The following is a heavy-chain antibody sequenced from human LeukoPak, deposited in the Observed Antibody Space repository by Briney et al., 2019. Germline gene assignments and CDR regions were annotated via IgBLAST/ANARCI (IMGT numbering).Heavy chain of an antibody. Sequence: SETLSLTCTVSGGSISSSSYYWGWIRQPPGKGLEWIGSIYYSGSTYYNPSLKSRVTISVDTSKNQFSLKLSSVTAADTAVYYCAREDDEKKEMATIQSRLPYMDVWGKGTTVTVSS. V-gene: IGHV4-39*07. CDR3: AREDDEKKEMATIQSRLPYMDV. CDR2: IYYSGST. D-gene: IGHD5-24*01. J-gene: IGHJ6*03. CDR1: GGSISSSSYY.